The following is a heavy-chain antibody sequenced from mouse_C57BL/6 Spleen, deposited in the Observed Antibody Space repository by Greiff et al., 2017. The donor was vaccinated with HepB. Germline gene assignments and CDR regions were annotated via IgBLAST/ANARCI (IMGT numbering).Heavy chain of an antibody. D-gene: IGHD2-5*01. CDR3: AAIVTTSYFDY. J-gene: IGHJ2*01. CDR1: GYAFSSSW. V-gene: IGHV1-82*01. CDR2: IYPGDGDT. Sequence: VQLQQSGPELVKPGASVKISCKASGYAFSSSWMNWVKQRPGKGLEWIGRIYPGDGDTNYNGKFKGKATLTADKSSSTAYMQLRSLTSEDSAVYFCAAIVTTSYFDYWGQGTTLTVSS.